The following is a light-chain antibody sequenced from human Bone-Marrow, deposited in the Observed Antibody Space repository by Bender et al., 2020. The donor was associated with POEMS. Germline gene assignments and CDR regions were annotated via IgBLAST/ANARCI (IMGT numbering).Light chain of an antibody. CDR3: AAWDDSPTAHIV. Sequence: QSVLTQPPSASGTPGQRVIISCSGSSSNIVTNPVNWYQHLPGTAPKVLIYNTNQRPSGVPDRFSGSKSGTSASLAISALQSEDEGDYYCAAWDDSPTAHIVFGGGTKLTVL. CDR2: NTN. CDR1: SSNIVTNP. V-gene: IGLV1-44*01. J-gene: IGLJ2*01.